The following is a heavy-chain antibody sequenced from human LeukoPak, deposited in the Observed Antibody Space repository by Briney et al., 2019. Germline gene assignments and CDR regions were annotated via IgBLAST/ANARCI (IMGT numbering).Heavy chain of an antibody. J-gene: IGHJ4*02. D-gene: IGHD5-12*01. CDR1: GGSISNNY. CDR3: ARLDSGYGKYYFDY. CDR2: IYTSGST. Sequence: SETLSLTCTVSGGSISNNYWSWIRQPAGKGLEWIGRIYTSGSTNYNPSLKSRVTMSVDTSKNQFSLKLSSVTAADTAVYYCARLDSGYGKYYFDYWGQGTLVTVSS. V-gene: IGHV4-4*07.